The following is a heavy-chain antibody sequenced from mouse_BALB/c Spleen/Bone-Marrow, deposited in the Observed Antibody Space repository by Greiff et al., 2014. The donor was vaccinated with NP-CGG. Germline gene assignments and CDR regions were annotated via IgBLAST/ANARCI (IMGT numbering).Heavy chain of an antibody. CDR1: GYTFTSYY. J-gene: IGHJ4*01. V-gene: IGHV1S81*02. CDR3: SRGRRDALDD. CDR2: INPSNGGT. Sequence: VQGVESGAELVKPGASVKLSCKASGYTFTSYYMYWVKQRPGQGLERFGEINPSNGGTNFNEKFKNKATLTVDKSSSTAYMQLSGLTSEDSAVYYCSRGRRDALDDWGQGTSVTVSS.